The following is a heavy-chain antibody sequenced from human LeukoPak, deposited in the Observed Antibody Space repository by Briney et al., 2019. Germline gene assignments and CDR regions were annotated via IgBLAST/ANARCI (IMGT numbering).Heavy chain of an antibody. D-gene: IGHD3-9*01. CDR2: ISWNSGSI. CDR1: GFTFDDYA. Sequence: PGRSLRLSCAASGFTFDDYAMHWVRQAPGKGLEWVSGISWNSGSIGYADSVKGRFTISRDNAKNSLYLQMNSLRAEDTALYYCAKDTYDILTGGAFDIWGQGTMVTVSS. J-gene: IGHJ3*02. V-gene: IGHV3-9*01. CDR3: AKDTYDILTGGAFDI.